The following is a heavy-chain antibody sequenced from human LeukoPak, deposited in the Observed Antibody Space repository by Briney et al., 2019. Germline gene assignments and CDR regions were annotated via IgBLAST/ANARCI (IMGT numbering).Heavy chain of an antibody. CDR3: AKADPFSNAFDI. CDR1: GFTFSSYG. D-gene: IGHD6-13*01. Sequence: GGSLRLSCAASGFTFSSYGMHWVRQAPGKGLEWVAVISYDGSNKYYADSVKGRFTISRDNSKNTLYLQMNSLRAEDTAVYYCAKADPFSNAFDIWGQGTMVTVSS. CDR2: ISYDGSNK. V-gene: IGHV3-30*18. J-gene: IGHJ3*02.